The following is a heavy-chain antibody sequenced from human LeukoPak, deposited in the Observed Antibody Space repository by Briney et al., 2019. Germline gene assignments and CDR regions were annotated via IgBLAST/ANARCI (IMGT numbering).Heavy chain of an antibody. CDR3: ARGIEDTAMVTVWFDP. Sequence: PSETLSLTCAVYGGSFSGCYWSWIRQPPGKGLEWIGEINHSGSTNYNPSLKSRVTISVDTSKNQFSLKLSSVTAADTAVYYCARGIEDTAMVTVWFDPWGQGTLVTVSS. D-gene: IGHD5-18*01. CDR2: INHSGST. J-gene: IGHJ5*02. CDR1: GGSFSGCY. V-gene: IGHV4-34*01.